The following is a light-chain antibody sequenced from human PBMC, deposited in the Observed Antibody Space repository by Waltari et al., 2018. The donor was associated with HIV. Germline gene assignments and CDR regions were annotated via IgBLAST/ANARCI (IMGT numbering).Light chain of an antibody. CDR3: SSYTSSSTLVV. V-gene: IGLV2-14*01. CDR2: EVS. J-gene: IGLJ2*01. Sequence: QSALTQPASVSGSPGQSTTLSCTGPSSDVGGSNYVSWYQQHPGKAPKLMIYEVSNRPSGVSNRFSGSKSGNTASLTISGLQAEDEADYYCSSYTSSSTLVVFGGGTKLTVL. CDR1: SSDVGGSNY.